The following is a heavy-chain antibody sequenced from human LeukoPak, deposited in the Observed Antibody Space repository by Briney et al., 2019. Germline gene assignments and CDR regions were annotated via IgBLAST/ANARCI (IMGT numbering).Heavy chain of an antibody. CDR1: GGTFSSYA. CDR2: IIPILGIA. D-gene: IGHD3-10*01. Sequence: SVKVSCKASGGTFSSYAISWVRQAPGQGLEWMGRIIPILGIANYAQKFQGRVTITADKSTSAAYMELSSLRSEDTAVYYCARAITMVRGVIGFDYWGQGTLVTVSS. J-gene: IGHJ4*02. CDR3: ARAITMVRGVIGFDY. V-gene: IGHV1-69*04.